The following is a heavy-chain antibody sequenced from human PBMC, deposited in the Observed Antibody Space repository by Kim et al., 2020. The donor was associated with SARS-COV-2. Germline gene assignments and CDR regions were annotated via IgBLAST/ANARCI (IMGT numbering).Heavy chain of an antibody. D-gene: IGHD4-17*01. CDR3: ARHPTNHDYGDRYGMDV. J-gene: IGHJ6*02. CDR1: GGSISSYY. Sequence: SETLSLTCTVSGGSISSYYWSWIRQPAGKGLEWIGRIYTSGSTNYNPSLKSRVTMSVDTSKNQFSLKLSSVTAADTAVYYCARHPTNHDYGDRYGMDVWGQGTTVTVSS. V-gene: IGHV4-4*07. CDR2: IYTSGST.